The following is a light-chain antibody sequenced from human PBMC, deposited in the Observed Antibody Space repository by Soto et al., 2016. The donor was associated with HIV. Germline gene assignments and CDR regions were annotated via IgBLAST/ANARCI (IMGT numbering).Light chain of an antibody. CDR2: DDS. Sequence: SYVLTQPPSVSVAPEKTARITCGGNNIGTKSVHWYQQKAGQAPILVVYDDSHRPSGIPERFSGSNSGNTATLTINSVEAGDEADFYCQVWDSSSDHSGVFGTGTKVTVL. J-gene: IGLJ1*01. CDR3: QVWDSSSDHSGV. CDR1: NIGTKS. V-gene: IGLV3-21*03.